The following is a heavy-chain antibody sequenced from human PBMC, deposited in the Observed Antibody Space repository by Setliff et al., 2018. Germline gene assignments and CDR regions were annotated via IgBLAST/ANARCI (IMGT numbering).Heavy chain of an antibody. D-gene: IGHD2-15*01. CDR3: AKRGPYCSGGTCHYYFDY. V-gene: IGHV3-23*01. CDR2: ISASGRTT. J-gene: IGHJ4*02. CDR1: GFTFCSYA. Sequence: PGGSLRLSCAAAGFTFCSYAMSWVRQAPGKGLEWISAISASGRTTYSADSVKGLFTISRDNSKNQVYLEMNSLRAEDMAVYYCAKRGPYCSGGTCHYYFDYWGQGTLVTVSS.